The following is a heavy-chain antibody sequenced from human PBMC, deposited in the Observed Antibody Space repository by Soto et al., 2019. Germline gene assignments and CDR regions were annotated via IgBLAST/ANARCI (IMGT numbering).Heavy chain of an antibody. CDR1: GFTFSTYS. CDR2: ISGSGNYT. Sequence: GGSLRLSCAASGFTFSTYSMNWVRQAPGKGLEWVSSISGSGNYTHYADFLRGRFTISRDNAKTSLYLQMNSLRAEDTAVYYCAREGINIYNEYYFDSWGQGTVVTVSS. V-gene: IGHV3-21*01. D-gene: IGHD1-1*01. CDR3: AREGINIYNEYYFDS. J-gene: IGHJ4*02.